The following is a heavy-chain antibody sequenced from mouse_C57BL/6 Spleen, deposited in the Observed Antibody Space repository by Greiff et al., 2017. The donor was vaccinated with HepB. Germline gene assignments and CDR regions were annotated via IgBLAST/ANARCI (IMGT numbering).Heavy chain of an antibody. V-gene: IGHV2-2*01. CDR2: IWSGGST. J-gene: IGHJ4*01. Sequence: VQLQQSGPGLVQPSQSLSITCTVSGFSLTSYGVHWVRQSPGKGLEWLGVIWSGGSTDYNAAFISRLSISKDNSKSQVFFKMNSLQADDTAIYYCAETHYYGSKGYYAMDYWGQGTSVTVSS. D-gene: IGHD1-1*01. CDR1: GFSLTSYG. CDR3: AETHYYGSKGYYAMDY.